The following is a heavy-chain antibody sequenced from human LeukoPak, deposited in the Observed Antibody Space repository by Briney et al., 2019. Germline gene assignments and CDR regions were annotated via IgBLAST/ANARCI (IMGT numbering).Heavy chain of an antibody. D-gene: IGHD1-1*01. CDR3: AREKASATGATDYDY. CDR2: SSPSGETI. J-gene: IGHJ4*02. Sequence: PGGSLRLSCAASGFTLSDYEMTWVRQAPGKGLEWISYSSPSGETIFYADSVKGRFTISRNNAHNSLYLQMSSLRAEDTAVYYCAREKASATGATDYDYWGQGTLVTVSS. CDR1: GFTLSDYE. V-gene: IGHV3-48*03.